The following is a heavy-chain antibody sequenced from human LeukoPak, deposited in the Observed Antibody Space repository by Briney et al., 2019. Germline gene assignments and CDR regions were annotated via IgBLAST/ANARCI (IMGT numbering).Heavy chain of an antibody. D-gene: IGHD6-6*01. CDR1: GFSFSDYG. J-gene: IGHJ4*02. Sequence: PGGSLRLSCGASGFSFSDYGMHWVRQAPGKGLDWVAYIRNGGGNKQYADSVKGRFSISRDNSKNTLSLEMNSLRAEDTAVYYCAKDLWYTSSSEEYWGQGTLVTVSS. CDR3: AKDLWYTSSSEEY. V-gene: IGHV3-30*02. CDR2: IRNGGGNK.